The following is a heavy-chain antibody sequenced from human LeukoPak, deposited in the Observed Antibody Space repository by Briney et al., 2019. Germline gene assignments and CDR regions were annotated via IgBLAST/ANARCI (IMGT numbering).Heavy chain of an antibody. CDR2: IYYSGST. Sequence: SETLSLTCTVSGGSISSSSYYWGWIRQPPGKGLEWIGSIYYSGSTYYNPSLKSRVTISVDTSKNQFSLKLSSVTAADTAVYYCARVVKDWRPAFDIWGQGTMVTVSS. CDR3: ARVVKDWRPAFDI. V-gene: IGHV4-39*01. J-gene: IGHJ3*02. D-gene: IGHD3-22*01. CDR1: GGSISSSSYY.